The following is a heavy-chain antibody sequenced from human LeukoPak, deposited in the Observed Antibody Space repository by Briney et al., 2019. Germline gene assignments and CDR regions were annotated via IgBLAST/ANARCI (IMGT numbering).Heavy chain of an antibody. CDR1: GSRFTSYW. D-gene: IGHD3-22*01. V-gene: IGHV5-51*01. Sequence: LGESLKISRQGSGSRFTSYWIGWVRQLPGKGLGGMGIIYPGDSDTRYSPSFQGQVTISADKSISTAYLQWSSLKASDTAMYYCARHFPYDSSGQIDYWGQGTLVTVSS. CDR3: ARHFPYDSSGQIDY. CDR2: IYPGDSDT. J-gene: IGHJ4*02.